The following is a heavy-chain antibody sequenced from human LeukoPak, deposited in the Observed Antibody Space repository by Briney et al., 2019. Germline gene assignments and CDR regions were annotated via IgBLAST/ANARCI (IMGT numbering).Heavy chain of an antibody. CDR3: ARLGAYYDFWSGLF. CDR2: IYYSGST. D-gene: IGHD3-3*01. V-gene: IGHV4-39*01. Sequence: SETLSLTCTVSGGSISSSSYYWGWIRQPPGKGLEWIGSIYYSGSTYYNPSLKSRVTISVDTSKNQFSLKLSSVTAADTAVYYCARLGAYYDFWSGLFWGQGTLVTVSS. J-gene: IGHJ4*02. CDR1: GGSISSSSYY.